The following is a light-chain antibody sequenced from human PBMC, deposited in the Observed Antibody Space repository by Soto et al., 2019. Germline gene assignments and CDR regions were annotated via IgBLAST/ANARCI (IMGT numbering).Light chain of an antibody. CDR2: VAS. Sequence: DIQIAQSPSRLSASLGYRVTITFRASQSISRYLNWYQQKPGKAPNLLIYVASSLQSEVPSRFSGSGSGTDFTLTITSLQPEDFATYYCQQSYGTPITFGQGTRLENK. CDR1: QSISRY. CDR3: QQSYGTPIT. J-gene: IGKJ5*01. V-gene: IGKV1-39*01.